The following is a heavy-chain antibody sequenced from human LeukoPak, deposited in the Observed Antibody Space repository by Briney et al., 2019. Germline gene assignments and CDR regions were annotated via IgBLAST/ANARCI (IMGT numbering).Heavy chain of an antibody. CDR1: GFTFSSYS. V-gene: IGHV3-21*01. CDR3: ARITGSYDPDFDY. Sequence: GGSLRLSCAASGFTFSSYSMNWVRQAPGKGLEWVSSIGRSSSYIYYADSVKGRFTISRDNAKNPLYLQMNSLRAEDTAVYYCARITGSYDPDFDYWGQGTLVTVSS. D-gene: IGHD1-26*01. J-gene: IGHJ4*02. CDR2: IGRSSSYI.